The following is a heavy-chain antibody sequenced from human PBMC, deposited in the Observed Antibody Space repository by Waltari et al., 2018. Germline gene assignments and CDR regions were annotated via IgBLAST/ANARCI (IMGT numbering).Heavy chain of an antibody. D-gene: IGHD6-6*01. V-gene: IGHV1-69*10. CDR1: GGTFSNYA. CDR3: ARIAYSSSSSWFDP. Sequence: QVQLVQSGAEVKKAGSSVKVSCKASGGTFSNYAVSWVRQAPGQGLEWMGGIIPILGIANYAQKFQGRVTITPDKSTSTAYMELSSLRSEDTAVYYCARIAYSSSSSWFDPWGQGTLVTVSS. J-gene: IGHJ5*02. CDR2: IIPILGIA.